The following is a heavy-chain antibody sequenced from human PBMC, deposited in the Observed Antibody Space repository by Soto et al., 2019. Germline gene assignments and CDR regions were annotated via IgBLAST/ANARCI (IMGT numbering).Heavy chain of an antibody. J-gene: IGHJ4*02. V-gene: IGHV4-28*01. CDR1: GYSISSSSW. CDR3: ARREIQGPIDY. D-gene: IGHD1-26*01. Sequence: QVQLQESGPGLVKPSDTLSLTCAVSGYSISSSSWWGWIRQPPGKGLEWIGYIYYVGTTYYNPSRKSRVTMSVDTSKNQFSLKLTSVTAVDTAVYYCARREIQGPIDYWGQGTLVTVSS. CDR2: IYYVGTT.